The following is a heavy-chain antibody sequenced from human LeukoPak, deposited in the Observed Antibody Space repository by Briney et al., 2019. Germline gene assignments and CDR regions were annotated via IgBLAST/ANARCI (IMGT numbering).Heavy chain of an antibody. CDR1: GYTFTGYY. CDR3: AKTPLRGYYDSSGYPDYFDY. CDR2: MNPNSGNT. Sequence: ASVKVSCKASGYTFTGYYMHWVRQAPGQGLEWMGWMNPNSGNTGYAQKFQGRVTITRNTSISTAYMELSSLRSEDTAVYYCAKTPLRGYYDSSGYPDYFDYWGQGTLVTVSS. J-gene: IGHJ4*02. D-gene: IGHD3-22*01. V-gene: IGHV1-8*03.